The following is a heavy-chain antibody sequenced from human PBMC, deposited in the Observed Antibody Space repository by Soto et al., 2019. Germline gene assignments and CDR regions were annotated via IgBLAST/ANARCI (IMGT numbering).Heavy chain of an antibody. CDR1: GFTFSSYG. J-gene: IGHJ6*03. V-gene: IGHV3-33*01. CDR2: IWYDGSNK. Sequence: GGSLRLSCAASGFTFSSYGMHWVRQAPGKGLEWVAVIWYDGSNKYYADSVKGRFTISRDNSKNTLYLQMNSLRAEDTAVYYCARGVVVPAAVVFYYYMDVWGKGTTVTVSS. CDR3: ARGVVVPAAVVFYYYMDV. D-gene: IGHD2-2*01.